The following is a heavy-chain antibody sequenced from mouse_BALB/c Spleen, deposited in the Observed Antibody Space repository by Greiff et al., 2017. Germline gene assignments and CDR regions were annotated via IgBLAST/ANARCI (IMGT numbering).Heavy chain of an antibody. J-gene: IGHJ4*01. Sequence: EVQLVESGGGLVKPGGSLKLSCAASGFAFSSYDMSWVRQTPEKRLEWVAYISSGGGSTYYPDTVKGRFTISSDNAKNTLYLQMSSLKSEDTAMYYSAIQGGSRRNYAMDDWGQGTSVTVSA. D-gene: IGHD1-1*01. CDR2: ISSGGGST. V-gene: IGHV5-12-1*01. CDR1: GFAFSSYD. CDR3: AIQGGSRRNYAMDD.